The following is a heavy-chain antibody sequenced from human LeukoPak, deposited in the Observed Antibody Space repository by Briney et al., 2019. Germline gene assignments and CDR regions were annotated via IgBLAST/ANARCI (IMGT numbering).Heavy chain of an antibody. CDR1: GFTFTSYG. CDR2: ITYDGYYK. Sequence: GGSLRLSCAASGFTFTSYGMHWVRQSPGKGLEWVALITYDGYYKYYSDSVKGRFTISRDKSKNTVYLQMNSLRAEDTAVYYCAKDRLTAAGGPYYFDSWGQGTLVTVSS. D-gene: IGHD6-13*01. J-gene: IGHJ4*02. CDR3: AKDRLTAAGGPYYFDS. V-gene: IGHV3-30*18.